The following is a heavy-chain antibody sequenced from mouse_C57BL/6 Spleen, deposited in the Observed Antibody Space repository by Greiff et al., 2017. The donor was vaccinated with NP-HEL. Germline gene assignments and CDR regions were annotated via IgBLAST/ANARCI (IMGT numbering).Heavy chain of an antibody. CDR1: GYTFTSYW. CDR3: AISAPGTVDY. D-gene: IGHD4-1*01. V-gene: IGHV1-69*01. J-gene: IGHJ2*01. Sequence: VQLQQPGAELVMPGASVKLSCKASGYTFTSYWMHWVKQRPGQGLEWIGEIDPSDGDTNYNQKFKGKSTLTVDKSSSTAYMQLSSLTSEDSAVYYCAISAPGTVDYWGQGTTLTVSS. CDR2: IDPSDGDT.